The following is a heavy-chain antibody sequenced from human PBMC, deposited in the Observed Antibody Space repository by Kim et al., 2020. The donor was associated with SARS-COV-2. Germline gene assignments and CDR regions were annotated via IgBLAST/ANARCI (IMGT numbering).Heavy chain of an antibody. Sequence: GGSLRLSCAASGFTFSSYAMSWVRQAPGKGLEWVSAISGSGGSTYYADSVKGRFTISRDNSKNTLYLQMNSLRAEDTAVYYCAKLMTYEGFWSGPQGDYGMDVWGQGTTVTVSS. V-gene: IGHV3-23*01. CDR2: ISGSGGST. D-gene: IGHD3-3*01. CDR1: GFTFSSYA. J-gene: IGHJ6*02. CDR3: AKLMTYEGFWSGPQGDYGMDV.